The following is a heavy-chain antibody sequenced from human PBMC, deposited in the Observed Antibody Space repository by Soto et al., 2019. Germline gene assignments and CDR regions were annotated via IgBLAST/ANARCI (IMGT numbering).Heavy chain of an antibody. D-gene: IGHD4-17*01. Sequence: QVHLVQSGAEVRKPGSSVKVSCKASGGTSSTYTISWVRQAPGQGLEWMGRIIAVLGITNYAQSFQGRVTITADKSTSTAYMELSSLRSEVTAVYYCAREEGTVTYDYWGQGTLVTVSS. J-gene: IGHJ4*02. V-gene: IGHV1-69*08. CDR1: GGTSSTYT. CDR2: IIAVLGIT. CDR3: AREEGTVTYDY.